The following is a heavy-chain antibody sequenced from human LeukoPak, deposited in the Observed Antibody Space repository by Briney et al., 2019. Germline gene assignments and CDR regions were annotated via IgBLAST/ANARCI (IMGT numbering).Heavy chain of an antibody. D-gene: IGHD1-26*01. V-gene: IGHV4-39*01. CDR3: AKADSGTYYGLGDYFDY. Sequence: SETLSLTCTVSGGSISTSSYNWGWIRQSPGKGLEWIGTIDNSGSAYYNPSLKSRVTISVDTSKDQLSLKVTSVTAADTAVYYCAKADSGTYYGLGDYFDYWGQGTLVTVSS. CDR1: GGSISTSSYN. CDR2: IDNSGSA. J-gene: IGHJ4*02.